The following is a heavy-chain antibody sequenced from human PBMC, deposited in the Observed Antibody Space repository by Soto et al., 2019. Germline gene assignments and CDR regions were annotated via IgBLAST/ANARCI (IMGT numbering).Heavy chain of an antibody. CDR2: INPSGGST. D-gene: IGHD4-17*01. J-gene: IGHJ3*02. CDR1: GYTFTSYY. CDR3: ARETMTTVNNDAFDI. V-gene: IGHV1-46*03. Sequence: ASVKLSCKACGYTFTSYYMHWVRQTPRQGLEWMGIINPSGGSTSYAQKFQGRVTMTRDTSTSTVYMELSSLRSEDTAVYYCARETMTTVNNDAFDIWGQGTMLTVSS.